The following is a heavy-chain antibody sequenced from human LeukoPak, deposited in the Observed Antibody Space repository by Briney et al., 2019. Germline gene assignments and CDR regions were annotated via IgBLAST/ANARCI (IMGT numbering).Heavy chain of an antibody. J-gene: IGHJ4*02. CDR3: AKWGGFYGSGMVFFDY. CDR2: ISGSSSYK. CDR1: GFTLSSYS. D-gene: IGHD3-10*01. Sequence: TGGSLSLSRAVSGFTLSSYSMNGVRQAPRRGLVWVLSISGSSSYKYYANLVKARFPIPRNNAKNSLNLQMISLRAVDTAVYYGAKWGGFYGSGMVFFDYWGQGTLVTVSS. V-gene: IGHV3-21*01.